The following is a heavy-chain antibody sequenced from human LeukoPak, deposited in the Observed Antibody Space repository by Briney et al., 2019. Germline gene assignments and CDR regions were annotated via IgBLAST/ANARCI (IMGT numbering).Heavy chain of an antibody. J-gene: IGHJ5*02. CDR1: GYTFTSYD. CDR2: MNTNSGNT. Sequence: ASVNVSCKASGYTFTSYDINWVRQATGQGLEWMGWMNTNSGNTGHAQKFQGRLTMTRDTSTNTAYMELSSLRSEDTAVYYCVRGGDIAVVPAAMVGPWGQGTLVTVSS. V-gene: IGHV1-8*01. D-gene: IGHD2-2*01. CDR3: VRGGDIAVVPAAMVGP.